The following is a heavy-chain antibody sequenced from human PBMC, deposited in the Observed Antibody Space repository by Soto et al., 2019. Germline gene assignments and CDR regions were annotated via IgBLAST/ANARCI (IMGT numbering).Heavy chain of an antibody. J-gene: IGHJ5*02. CDR3: ARAVRAEAATGWYDP. V-gene: IGHV1-69*02. CDR1: GGTFSSYT. D-gene: IGHD6-13*01. Sequence: QVQLVQSGAEVKKPGSSVKVSCKASGGTFSSYTISWVRQAPGQGLDWMGRIIPILGIANSAQKFQGRVTITADKSTSTAYMELSSLRSDDTAVYYCARAVRAEAATGWYDPWGQGTLVTVAS. CDR2: IIPILGIA.